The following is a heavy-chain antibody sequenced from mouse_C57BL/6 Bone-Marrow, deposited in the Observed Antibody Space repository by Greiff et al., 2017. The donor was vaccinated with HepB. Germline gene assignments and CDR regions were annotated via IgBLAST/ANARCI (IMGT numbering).Heavy chain of an antibody. CDR2: ISYDGSN. CDR1: GYSITSGYY. V-gene: IGHV3-6*01. CDR3: ARDTTVVATEYFDV. J-gene: IGHJ1*03. D-gene: IGHD1-1*01. Sequence: EVQLQQSGPGLVKPSQSLSLTCSVTGYSITSGYYWNWIRQFPGNKLEWMGYISYDGSNNYNPSLKNRISITRDTSKNQFFLKLNSVTTEDTATYYCARDTTVVATEYFDVWGTGTTVTVSS.